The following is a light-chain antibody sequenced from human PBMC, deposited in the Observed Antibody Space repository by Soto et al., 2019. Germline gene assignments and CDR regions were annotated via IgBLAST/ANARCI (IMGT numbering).Light chain of an antibody. Sequence: AIRMTQSPSSFSASTGDRVTITCRASQGISSYLAWYQQKPGKAPKLRIYASSTLQSGVPSRFGVSGSGTDFTLTISCLQSEDFANYYCQQYYSYPGTFGPGTKVDIK. J-gene: IGKJ3*01. CDR2: ASS. CDR1: QGISSY. V-gene: IGKV1-8*01. CDR3: QQYYSYPGT.